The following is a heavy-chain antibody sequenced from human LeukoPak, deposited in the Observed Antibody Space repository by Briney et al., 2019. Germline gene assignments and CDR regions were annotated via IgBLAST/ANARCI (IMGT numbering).Heavy chain of an antibody. D-gene: IGHD2-15*01. Sequence: APVKVSCKASGYTFTSYGISWVRQAPGQGLEWMGWISAYNGNTNYAQKLQGRVTMTTDTSTSTAYMELRSLRSDDTAVYYCARSSSGYCSGGSRYFRRPALDAFDIWGQGTMVTVSS. CDR3: ARSSSGYCSGGSRYFRRPALDAFDI. CDR1: GYTFTSYG. J-gene: IGHJ3*02. V-gene: IGHV1-18*01. CDR2: ISAYNGNT.